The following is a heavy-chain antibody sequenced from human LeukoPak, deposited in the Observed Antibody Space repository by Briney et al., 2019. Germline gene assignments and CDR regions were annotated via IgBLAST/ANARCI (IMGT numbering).Heavy chain of an antibody. Sequence: KASETLSLTCTVSGGSISSYYWSWIRQPAGKGLEWIGRIYTSGSTHYNPSLKSRVTMSVDTSKNQFSLKLSSVTAADTAVYYCARYFWSGYYGYFDYWGQGTLVTVSS. J-gene: IGHJ4*02. CDR3: ARYFWSGYYGYFDY. CDR2: IYTSGST. V-gene: IGHV4-4*07. D-gene: IGHD3-3*01. CDR1: GGSISSYY.